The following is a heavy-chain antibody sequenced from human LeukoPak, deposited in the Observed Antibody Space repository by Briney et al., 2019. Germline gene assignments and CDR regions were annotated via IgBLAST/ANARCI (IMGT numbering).Heavy chain of an antibody. V-gene: IGHV3-30*18. CDR1: GFTFSSYG. D-gene: IGHD4-17*01. CDR3: AKSLPGVTTLDY. CDR2: ISYDGSNK. Sequence: GGSLRLSCAASGFTFSSYGMHSVRQAPGKGLEWVAVISYDGSNKYYADSVKGRFTISRDNSKNTLYLQMNSLRAEDTAVYYCAKSLPGVTTLDYWGQGTLVTVSS. J-gene: IGHJ4*02.